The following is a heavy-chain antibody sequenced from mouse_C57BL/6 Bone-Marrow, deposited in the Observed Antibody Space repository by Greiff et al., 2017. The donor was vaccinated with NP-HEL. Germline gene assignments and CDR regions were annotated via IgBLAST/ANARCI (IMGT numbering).Heavy chain of an antibody. V-gene: IGHV2-9*01. CDR3: ATLYDYAAY. CDR2: IWGGG. CDR1: GFSLTSYG. J-gene: IGHJ3*01. Sequence: QVQLQQSGPGLVAPSQSLSITCTVSGFSLTSYGVDWVRQPPGKGLEWLGVIWGGGSISKDNSKSQVFLKMYSLQTDDTAMYYCATLYDYAAYWGQGTLVTVSA. D-gene: IGHD2-4*01.